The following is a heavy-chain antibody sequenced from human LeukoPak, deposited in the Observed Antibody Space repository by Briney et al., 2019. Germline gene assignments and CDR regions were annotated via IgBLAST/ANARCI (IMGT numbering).Heavy chain of an antibody. CDR3: AGCSTYYYDSSGSRTMDV. Sequence: ASVKVSCKASGYTFTSYDINWVRQAPGQGLEWMGWMNPNSGNTGYAQKFQGRVTMTRNTSISTAYMELSSLRSEDTAVYYCAGCSTYYYDSSGSRTMDVWGKGTTVTVSS. CDR2: MNPNSGNT. D-gene: IGHD3-22*01. J-gene: IGHJ6*04. CDR1: GYTFTSYD. V-gene: IGHV1-8*02.